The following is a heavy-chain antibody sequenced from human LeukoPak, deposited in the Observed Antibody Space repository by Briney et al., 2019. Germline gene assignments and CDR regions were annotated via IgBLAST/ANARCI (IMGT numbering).Heavy chain of an antibody. CDR3: AKSAYGSGSYYDPYYYMDV. CDR1: GFAFSGSA. CDR2: IRSKTNNYAT. D-gene: IGHD3-10*01. Sequence: GGSLRLSCAASGFAFSGSAMHWVRQASGKGLEWVGRIRSKTNNYATAYAASVKGRVTISIDDAKNTTYLQMNSLRAEDTAVYYCAKSAYGSGSYYDPYYYMDVWGKGTTVTISS. V-gene: IGHV3-73*01. J-gene: IGHJ6*03.